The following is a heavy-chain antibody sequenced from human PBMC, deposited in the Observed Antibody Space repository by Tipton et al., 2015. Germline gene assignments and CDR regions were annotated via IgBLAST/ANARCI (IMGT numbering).Heavy chain of an antibody. V-gene: IGHV3-7*03. CDR1: GFTVSDYW. Sequence: SLRLSCAASGFTVSDYWMSWVRQAPGKGLEWVANIKQDGSEKYYVESVKGRFTVSRDNAKNTLYLQMNSLRAEDTAVYYCAREDFTDFDYWGQGTLVTVSS. CDR2: IKQDGSEK. D-gene: IGHD2/OR15-2a*01. J-gene: IGHJ4*02. CDR3: AREDFTDFDY.